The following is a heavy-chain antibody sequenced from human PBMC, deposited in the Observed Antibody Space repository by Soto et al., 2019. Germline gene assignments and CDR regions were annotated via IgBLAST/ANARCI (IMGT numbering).Heavy chain of an antibody. V-gene: IGHV3-33*01. Sequence: SLRLSCAESGCTFSSYGMHWVRQAPGKGLEWVAVIWYDGSNKYYADSVKGRFTISRDNSKNTLYLQMNSLRAEDTAVYYCAREDSSSYDYWGQGTLVTVSS. CDR2: IWYDGSNK. CDR1: GCTFSSYG. D-gene: IGHD6-6*01. CDR3: AREDSSSYDY. J-gene: IGHJ4*02.